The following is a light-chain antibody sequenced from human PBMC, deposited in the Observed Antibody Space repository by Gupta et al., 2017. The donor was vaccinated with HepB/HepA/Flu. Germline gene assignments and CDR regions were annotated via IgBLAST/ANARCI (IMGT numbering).Light chain of an antibody. J-gene: IGKJ1*01. Sequence: EIVLTQYPVNLSLSPGERATLSCRASQSVRSHLAWYQKKPGQPPRFLIYDASKRATGIPVRFSGSGSGTDFTLTISSLEPEDSAVYYCQQRNNWPWTFGQGTKVEIK. CDR2: DAS. CDR1: QSVRSH. V-gene: IGKV3-11*01. CDR3: QQRNNWPWT.